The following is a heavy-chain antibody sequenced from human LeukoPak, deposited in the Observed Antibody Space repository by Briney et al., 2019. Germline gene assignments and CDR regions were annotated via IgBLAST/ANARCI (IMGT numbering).Heavy chain of an antibody. CDR3: ARLSSVSRAPPDAKDWFDP. V-gene: IGHV5-51*01. CDR2: IYPGDSDV. D-gene: IGHD2-2*01. CDR1: GYSFLNYW. Sequence: GESLMISRKGSGYSFLNYWIGWVRQMPGKGLEWMGIIYPGDSDVRYSPSFQGHITISADKSTSTAYVQWGSLKASDTAMYYCARLSSVSRAPPDAKDWFDPWGQGTLVTVSS. J-gene: IGHJ5*02.